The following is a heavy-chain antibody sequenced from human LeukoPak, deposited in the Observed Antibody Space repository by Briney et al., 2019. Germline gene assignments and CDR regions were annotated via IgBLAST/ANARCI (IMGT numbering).Heavy chain of an antibody. V-gene: IGHV4-39*01. J-gene: IGHJ4*02. CDR3: ARGPLDY. CDR2: IYYSGST. CDR1: GGSISSSSYY. Sequence: PSETLSLTCTVSGGSISSSSYYWGWIRQPPGKGLEWIGSIYYSGSTYYNPSLKSRVTISVDTSKNQFSLKLSSVTAADTAVYYCARGPLDYWGQGTLVTVSS.